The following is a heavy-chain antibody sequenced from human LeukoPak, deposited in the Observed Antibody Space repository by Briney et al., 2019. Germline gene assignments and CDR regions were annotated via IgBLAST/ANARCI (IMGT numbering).Heavy chain of an antibody. D-gene: IGHD2-2*01. Sequence: GGSLRLSCAASGFTFSSYAMSWVRQAPGEGLEWVSAISGSGVGTYYADSVKGRVTISRDNSKNTLYLQMSSLRAEDTAVYYCVKGYCSSISCYGDYWGQGTLVTFSS. CDR3: VKGYCSSISCYGDY. J-gene: IGHJ4*02. CDR2: ISGSGVGT. CDR1: GFTFSSYA. V-gene: IGHV3-23*01.